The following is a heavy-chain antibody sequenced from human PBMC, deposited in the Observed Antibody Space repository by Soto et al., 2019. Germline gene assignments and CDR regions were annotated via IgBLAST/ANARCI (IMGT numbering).Heavy chain of an antibody. CDR2: IRSKAYGGTT. Sequence: GGSLRLSCTASGFTFGDYAMSWFRQAPGKGLEWVGFIRSKAYGGTTEYAASVEGSFTTSRDDTKSIAYLQMNSLKTEDTAVYYCTRPPVVDCSGGSCTRNAFDIWGQGTMVTVSS. CDR3: TRPPVVDCSGGSCTRNAFDI. D-gene: IGHD2-15*01. J-gene: IGHJ3*02. V-gene: IGHV3-49*03. CDR1: GFTFGDYA.